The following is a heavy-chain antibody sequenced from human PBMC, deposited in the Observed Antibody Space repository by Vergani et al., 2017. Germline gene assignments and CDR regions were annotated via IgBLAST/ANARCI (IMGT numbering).Heavy chain of an antibody. J-gene: IGHJ6*02. CDR1: GFTFDDYA. CDR2: ISWNSGSI. CDR3: AKDLGPPDAYYDFWSGASGYGMDV. Sequence: EVQLVESGGGLVQPGRSLRLSCAASGFTFDDYAMHWVRQAPGKGLEWVSGISWNSGSIGYADSVKGRFTISRDNAKNSLYLQMNSLRAEDTALYYCAKDLGPPDAYYDFWSGASGYGMDVWGQGTTVTVSS. V-gene: IGHV3-9*01. D-gene: IGHD3-3*01.